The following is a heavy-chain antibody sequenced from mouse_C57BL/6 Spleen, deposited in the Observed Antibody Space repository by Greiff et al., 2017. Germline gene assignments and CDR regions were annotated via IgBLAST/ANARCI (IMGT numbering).Heavy chain of an antibody. CDR1: GYTFTSYW. V-gene: IGHV1-50*01. D-gene: IGHD1-1*01. Sequence: QVQLQQPGDELVKPGASVKLSCKASGYTFTSYWMQWVKQRPGQGLEWIGEIDPSDSYTNYNQKFKGKATLTVDTSSSTAYMQLSSLTSEDSAVYYCARRIYYYGSRYFDVWGTGTTVTVSS. CDR3: ARRIYYYGSRYFDV. CDR2: IDPSDSYT. J-gene: IGHJ1*03.